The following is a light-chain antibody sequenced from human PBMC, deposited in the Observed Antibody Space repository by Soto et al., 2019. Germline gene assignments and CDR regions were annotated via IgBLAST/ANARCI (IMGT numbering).Light chain of an antibody. CDR1: QSVSSN. CDR2: GAS. Sequence: EMVMAQSPATLSVSPGERATHSCRASQSVSSNLAWYQQKPGQAPRLLIYGASTRATGIPARFSGSGSGTEFTLTISSLQSEDFAVYYCQQYNNWPLTFGGGTKVDIK. V-gene: IGKV3-15*01. J-gene: IGKJ4*01. CDR3: QQYNNWPLT.